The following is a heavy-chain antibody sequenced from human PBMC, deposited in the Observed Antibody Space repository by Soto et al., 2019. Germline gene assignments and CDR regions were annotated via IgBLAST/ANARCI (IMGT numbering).Heavy chain of an antibody. V-gene: IGHV1-8*01. J-gene: IGHJ5*02. CDR1: GYTFTNYD. CDR3: ARMASFGTLNWFDP. Sequence: QVQLVQYGAEIRKPGASVRVSCKASGYTFTNYDVNWVRQVPGQGLEWMGWLNPGSGDTGYAQKFQGKVTMTRNTSISTAYMELSSLRSGDTAIYYCARMASFGTLNWFDPWGQGTMVTVSS. D-gene: IGHD3-16*01. CDR2: LNPGSGDT.